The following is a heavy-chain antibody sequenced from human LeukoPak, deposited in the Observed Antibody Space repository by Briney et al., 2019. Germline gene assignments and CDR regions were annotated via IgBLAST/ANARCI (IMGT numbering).Heavy chain of an antibody. CDR3: ASHGSGTYGSFDY. Sequence: SVKVSCKASGGTFSRYTISWVRQAPGQGLEWMGGIIPLFGTANYAQKFQGRVTITADKSTTTAYMELSSLRSEDTAVYYCASHGSGTYGSFDYWGQGNLVTVSS. V-gene: IGHV1-69*06. CDR1: GGTFSRYT. CDR2: IIPLFGTA. D-gene: IGHD3-10*01. J-gene: IGHJ4*02.